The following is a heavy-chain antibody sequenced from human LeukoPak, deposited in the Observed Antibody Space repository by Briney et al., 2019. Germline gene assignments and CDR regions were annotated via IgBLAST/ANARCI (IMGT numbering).Heavy chain of an antibody. Sequence: GASVKVSCKTSRYTFTSYYMHWMRQAPGQGLEWVGMINPNGGGTSSAQKFQGRVTMTRDTSTSTVYMDLSSLRSEDTAIYYCARRGGCISTSCNLDYWGQGTLVTVSS. CDR2: INPNGGGT. CDR1: RYTFTSYY. CDR3: ARRGGCISTSCNLDY. J-gene: IGHJ4*02. D-gene: IGHD2-2*01. V-gene: IGHV1-46*03.